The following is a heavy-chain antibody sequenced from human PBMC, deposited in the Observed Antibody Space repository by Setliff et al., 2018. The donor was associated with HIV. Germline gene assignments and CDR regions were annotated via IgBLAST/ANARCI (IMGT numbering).Heavy chain of an antibody. Sequence: SETLSLTCSVSGGSISSHYWSWIRQSPGKGQEWIGYLTSGSTNYNPSLKSRVTISVDTSKNQFSLKLTSVTAADTAVYYCVRHHDSDFSGDPDWFDPWGQGILVTVSS. CDR2: LTSGST. J-gene: IGHJ5*02. CDR1: GGSISSHY. D-gene: IGHD2-15*01. V-gene: IGHV4-4*08. CDR3: VRHHDSDFSGDPDWFDP.